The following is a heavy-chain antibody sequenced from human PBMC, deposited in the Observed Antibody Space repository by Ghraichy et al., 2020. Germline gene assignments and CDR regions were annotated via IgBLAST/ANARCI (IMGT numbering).Heavy chain of an antibody. D-gene: IGHD5-18*01. CDR2: ISSSSSAI. Sequence: GGSLRLSCEASGFTFNTYGMNWLRQAPGKGLQWVSYISSSSSAIYFADSVKGRFTISRDNARNSLYLQMNSLRDEDTAIYYCATNEGPPGYQAFDYWGQGALVTVSS. CDR1: GFTFNTYG. J-gene: IGHJ4*02. V-gene: IGHV3-48*02. CDR3: ATNEGPPGYQAFDY.